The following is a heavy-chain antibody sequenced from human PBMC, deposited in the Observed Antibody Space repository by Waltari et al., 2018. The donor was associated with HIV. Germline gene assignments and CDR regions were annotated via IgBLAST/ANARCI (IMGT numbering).Heavy chain of an antibody. CDR2: IDWNGGSA. Sequence: DVRLVESGGEVVRPGASLRLSCVASGFTIDDYGLAWVRQRPGQGLGWVANIDWNGGSANYGDFVKGRFTVFRDNPKASLYLQMNNLRDEDTGLYYCVRDSDGSGYDIWGRGTLVTVFS. J-gene: IGHJ1*01. CDR1: GFTIDDYG. D-gene: IGHD3-3*01. CDR3: VRDSDGSGYDI. V-gene: IGHV3-20*04.